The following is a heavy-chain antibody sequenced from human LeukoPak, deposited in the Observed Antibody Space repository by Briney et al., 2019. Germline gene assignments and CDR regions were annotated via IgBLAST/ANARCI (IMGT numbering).Heavy chain of an antibody. Sequence: PGGSLRLSCAASGFTFSSYAMSWVRQAPGKGLEWVSAISGSGGSTYYADSVKGRFTISRDNTKNTLYLQMNSLRAEDTAVYYCAKDRKVVITTVIDYWGQGTLVTVSS. CDR3: AKDRKVVITTVIDY. D-gene: IGHD3-22*01. CDR1: GFTFSSYA. J-gene: IGHJ4*02. V-gene: IGHV3-23*01. CDR2: ISGSGGST.